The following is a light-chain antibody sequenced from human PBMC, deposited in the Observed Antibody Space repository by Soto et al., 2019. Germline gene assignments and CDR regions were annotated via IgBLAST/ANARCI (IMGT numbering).Light chain of an antibody. CDR1: QDIRYY. J-gene: IGKJ4*01. Sequence: DIQMTQSPSSLSASVGDRVTITCQASQDIRYYLNWYQQKPGKAPKLLIYDASNLETGVPSRFSGSGSGTDFTFTISSLQPEDIATYYCQQYDNLPPLTFGGGTKVEI. V-gene: IGKV1-33*01. CDR3: QQYDNLPPLT. CDR2: DAS.